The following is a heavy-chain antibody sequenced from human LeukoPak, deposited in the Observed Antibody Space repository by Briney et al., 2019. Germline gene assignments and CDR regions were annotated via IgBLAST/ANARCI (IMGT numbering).Heavy chain of an antibody. V-gene: IGHV4-4*02. CDR1: GGSISSSNW. Sequence: PSETLSLTCAVSGGSISSSNWWSWVRQPPGKGLEWIGEIYHSGSTNYNPSLKSRVTISVDKSKNQFSLKLSSVTAADTAVYYCARGIRRTGNYYYYGMDVWGQGTTVTVSS. CDR2: IYHSGST. D-gene: IGHD3-10*01. J-gene: IGHJ6*02. CDR3: ARGIRRTGNYYYYGMDV.